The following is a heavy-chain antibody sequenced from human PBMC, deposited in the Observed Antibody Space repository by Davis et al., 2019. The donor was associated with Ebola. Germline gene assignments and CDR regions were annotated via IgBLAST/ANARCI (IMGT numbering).Heavy chain of an antibody. J-gene: IGHJ4*02. CDR1: GFTVSNNY. CDR2: IYRGGST. V-gene: IGHV3-53*01. D-gene: IGHD6-13*01. CDR3: ARDRGAAAGN. Sequence: GESLKISCAASGFTVSNNYMSWVRQAPGKGLEWVSVIYRGGSTNYADSVKGRFTIYRDNSRNTPYLQMNSLRAEDTAVYYCARDRGAAAGNWGQGTLVTVSS.